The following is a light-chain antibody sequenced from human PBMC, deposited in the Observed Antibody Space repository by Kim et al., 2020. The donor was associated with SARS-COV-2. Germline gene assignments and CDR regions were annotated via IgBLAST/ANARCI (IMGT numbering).Light chain of an antibody. J-gene: IGKJ2*01. CDR1: QRIRRSY. CDR3: QHYNGSPYT. V-gene: IGKV3-20*01. CDR2: GAS. Sequence: EIVLTQSPGTLSLSPGERATLSCRASQRIRRSYLAWYQQKPGQTPRLLIYGASNRATDIPDRFSGSGSGTDFILTINRLEPEDFAVYYCQHYNGSPYTFGQGTKLEI.